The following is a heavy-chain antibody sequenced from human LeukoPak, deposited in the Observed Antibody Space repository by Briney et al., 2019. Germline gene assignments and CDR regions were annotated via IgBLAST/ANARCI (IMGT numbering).Heavy chain of an antibody. V-gene: IGHV1-8*01. Sequence: ASVKVSCLASGYTFTTYDINWVRQATGQGLEWMGWMNPNGGNTGYPQKFQGRVTMTRNTSISTAYMELSSLRSDDTAVYYCVYASSGIAFDVWGQGTVVTVPS. CDR2: MNPNGGNT. CDR1: GYTFTTYD. D-gene: IGHD2/OR15-2a*01. CDR3: VYASSGIAFDV. J-gene: IGHJ3*01.